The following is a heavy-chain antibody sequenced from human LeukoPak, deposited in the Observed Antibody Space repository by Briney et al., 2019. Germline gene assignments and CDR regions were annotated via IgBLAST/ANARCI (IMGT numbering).Heavy chain of an antibody. V-gene: IGHV5-51*01. CDR1: GYSFTNYW. CDR3: ARHRSSGWLQASADY. Sequence: GESLKISCKGSGYSFTNYWIGWVRQMPGKGLEWMGTIYPGDSDTRYSPSFQGQVTISADKSISTAYLQWSSLRASDTAMYYCARHRSSGWLQASADYWGQGTLVTVSS. J-gene: IGHJ4*02. D-gene: IGHD5-24*01. CDR2: IYPGDSDT.